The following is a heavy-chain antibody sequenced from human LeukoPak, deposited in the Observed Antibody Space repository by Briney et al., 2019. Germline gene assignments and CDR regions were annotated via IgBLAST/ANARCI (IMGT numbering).Heavy chain of an antibody. V-gene: IGHV1-69*13. CDR1: GGTFSSLT. CDR3: ARWDSSGYYAY. CDR2: IIPIFGRA. J-gene: IGHJ4*02. D-gene: IGHD3-22*01. Sequence: ASVKVSCKASGGTFSSLTINWVRQAPGQGLEWMGGIIPIFGRANYAQKFQGRVTITADDSTSTAYMELSRLRSDDTAVYYCARWDSSGYYAYWGQGTLVTVSS.